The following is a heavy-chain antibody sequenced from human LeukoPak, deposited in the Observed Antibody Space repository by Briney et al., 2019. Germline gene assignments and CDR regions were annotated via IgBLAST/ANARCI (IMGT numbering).Heavy chain of an antibody. J-gene: IGHJ4*02. V-gene: IGHV1-2*02. D-gene: IGHD3-22*01. Sequence: ASVKVSCKASGYTLTGYYMHWVRQAPGQGLEWMGWIDPNSGGTNYAQKFQGRVTMTRDTSISTAYMELRRLRSDDTAVYYCAGLNYYDSSGKTGNVDYWGQGTLVTVSS. CDR2: IDPNSGGT. CDR1: GYTLTGYY. CDR3: AGLNYYDSSGKTGNVDY.